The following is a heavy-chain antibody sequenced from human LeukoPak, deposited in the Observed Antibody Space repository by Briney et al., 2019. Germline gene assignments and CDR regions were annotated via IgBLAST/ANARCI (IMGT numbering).Heavy chain of an antibody. D-gene: IGHD3-22*01. J-gene: IGHJ4*01. Sequence: GGSPSLSCAAYGFTFINYAMGWVRQAPGKGLEWVSAITSGEKTFYADSVKGRFTISRDNSKNTLHLQMNSLRAEDTAVYYCAKYCKLSGYYLGGYDYWGHGTLVTVSS. CDR2: ITSGEKT. CDR1: GFTFINYA. CDR3: AKYCKLSGYYLGGYDY. V-gene: IGHV3-23*01.